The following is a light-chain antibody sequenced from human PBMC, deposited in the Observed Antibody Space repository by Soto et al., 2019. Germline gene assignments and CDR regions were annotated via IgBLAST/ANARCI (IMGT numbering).Light chain of an antibody. Sequence: QSVLTQPPSVSGAPGQRVTISCTGTSSNIGAGYDVHWYQHLPGTAPKLLIYGNTIRPSGVPDRFSGSKSGTSASLAITGLQAEDEADYYCQSYDRSLRGYVFGTGNKVTLL. CDR1: SSNIGAGYD. CDR2: GNT. V-gene: IGLV1-40*01. J-gene: IGLJ1*01. CDR3: QSYDRSLRGYV.